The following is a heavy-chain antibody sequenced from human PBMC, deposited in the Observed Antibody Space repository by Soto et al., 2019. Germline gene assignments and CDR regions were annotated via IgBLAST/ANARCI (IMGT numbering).Heavy chain of an antibody. J-gene: IGHJ4*02. CDR2: IKQDGSEK. D-gene: IGHD3-10*01. V-gene: IGHV3-7*03. Sequence: GGSLRLSCAASGFTFSSYWMSWVRQAPGKGLEWVANIKQDGSEKYYVDSVKGRFTISRDNAKNSLYLQMNSLRAEDTAVYYCASTYGSGSYPIDYWGQGTLVTVSS. CDR1: GFTFSSYW. CDR3: ASTYGSGSYPIDY.